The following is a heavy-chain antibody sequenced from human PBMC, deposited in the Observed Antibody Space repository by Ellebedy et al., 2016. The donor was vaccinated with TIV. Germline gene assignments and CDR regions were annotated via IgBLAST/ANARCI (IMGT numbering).Heavy chain of an antibody. J-gene: IGHJ5*02. CDR1: GVSISSYY. D-gene: IGHD1-26*01. CDR3: ARGGVVGATNTFDP. CDR2: IYYSGST. Sequence: MPSETLSLTCTVSGVSISSYYWSWIRQPPGKGLEWIGYIYYSGSTNYNPSLKIRVTISVDTSNNQFSLKLTSVPAADTAVYDCARGGVVGATNTFDPWGQGTLVTVSS. V-gene: IGHV4-59*01.